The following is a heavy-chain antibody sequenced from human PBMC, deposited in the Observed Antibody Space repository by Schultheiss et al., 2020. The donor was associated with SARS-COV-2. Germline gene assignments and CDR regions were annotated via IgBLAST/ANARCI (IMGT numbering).Heavy chain of an antibody. J-gene: IGHJ6*02. V-gene: IGHV3-48*02. CDR2: ISRTSTI. CDR1: EFRFRSYE. Sequence: GGSLRLSCADSEFRFRSYEVNWVRQAPGERLEWVSYISRTSTIYYADSVKGRFTISRDNAKNSLYLQMNSLRDEDTAVYYCARDGTWFGELIGGMDVWGQGTTVTVSS. CDR3: ARDGTWFGELIGGMDV. D-gene: IGHD3-10*01.